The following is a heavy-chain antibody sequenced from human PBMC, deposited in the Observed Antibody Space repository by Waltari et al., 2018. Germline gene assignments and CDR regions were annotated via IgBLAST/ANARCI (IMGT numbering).Heavy chain of an antibody. J-gene: IGHJ4*02. CDR3: ARHESAHYGGFDS. Sequence: QVQLQESGPGLVKPSETLSLTCAVPGDSTTSASYWGWVRQPPGKGLEWIGYVYHFGGSDYHPALKSRVTMAVDTSKRQFSLTLSSVTAADTAVDYCARHESAHYGGFDSWGRGTLVTVSA. CDR1: GDSTTSASY. D-gene: IGHD4-17*01. CDR2: VYHFGGS. V-gene: IGHV4-38-2*01.